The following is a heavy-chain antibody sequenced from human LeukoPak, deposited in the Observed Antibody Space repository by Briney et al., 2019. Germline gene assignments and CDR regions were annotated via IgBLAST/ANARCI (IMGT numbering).Heavy chain of an antibody. Sequence: GRSLRLSCAASGFTFSSYGMHWVRQAPGKGLEWVAVIWYDGSNKYYADSVKGRFTISRDNSKNTLYLQMNSLRAEDTAVYYCARWAYGDSNIDYWGQGTLVTVSS. V-gene: IGHV3-33*08. J-gene: IGHJ4*02. CDR3: ARWAYGDSNIDY. CDR2: IWYDGSNK. D-gene: IGHD4-17*01. CDR1: GFTFSSYG.